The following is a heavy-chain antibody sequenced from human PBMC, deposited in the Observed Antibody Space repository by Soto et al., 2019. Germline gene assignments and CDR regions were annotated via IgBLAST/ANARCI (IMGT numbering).Heavy chain of an antibody. J-gene: IGHJ4*02. CDR3: AALDGALDY. Sequence: ESLSIACPVAGDSFSSYYWTWIRQPPGKRLEWVAYIFHTGNTNYNPSLKSRVTISVDTSKNQFSLKLRSVTPADTAVYYCAALDGALDYWGPGTLVTVYS. D-gene: IGHD3-10*01. CDR1: GDSFSSYY. V-gene: IGHV4-59*01. CDR2: IFHTGNT.